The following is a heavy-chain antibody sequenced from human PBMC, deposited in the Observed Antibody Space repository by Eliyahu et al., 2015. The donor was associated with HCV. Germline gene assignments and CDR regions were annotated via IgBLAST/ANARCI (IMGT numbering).Heavy chain of an antibody. CDR2: ISWNSGSI. CDR3: AKDMWGASAFDY. CDR1: GFTFDDYA. Sequence: EVQLLESGGGLVQPGRSLRLSCAASGFTFDDYAMHWVRQAPGKGLEWVSGISWNSGSIGYADSVKGRFTISRDNAKNSLYLQMNSLRAEDTALYYCAKDMWGASAFDYWGQGTLVTVSS. J-gene: IGHJ4*02. D-gene: IGHD1-26*01. V-gene: IGHV3-9*01.